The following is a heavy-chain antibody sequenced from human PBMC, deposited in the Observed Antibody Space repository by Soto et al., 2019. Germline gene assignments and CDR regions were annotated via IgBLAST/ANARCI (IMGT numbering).Heavy chain of an antibody. J-gene: IGHJ4*02. V-gene: IGHV4-31*03. CDR3: ARDASTSWHYLDY. CDR1: GGSISSGGYY. CDR2: IYHSGNT. D-gene: IGHD6-13*01. Sequence: SETLSLTGTVSGGSISSGGYYWSWIRQHPEKGLEWIGHIYHSGNTYYNPSLKSRVTISVDTSKNQFSLKLSSVTAADTAVYYCARDASTSWHYLDYWGQGTLVTVSS.